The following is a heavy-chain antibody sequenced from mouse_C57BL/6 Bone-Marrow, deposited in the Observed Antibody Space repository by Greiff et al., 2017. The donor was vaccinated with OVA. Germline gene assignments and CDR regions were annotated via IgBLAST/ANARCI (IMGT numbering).Heavy chain of an antibody. CDR1: GYTFTTYP. D-gene: IGHD2-4*01. CDR3: ARPGDYDGDWFAY. V-gene: IGHV1-47*01. Sequence: QVQLKQSGAELVKPGASVKMSCKASGYTFTTYPIEWMKQNHGKSLEWIGNFHPYNDDTKYNEKFKGKASLTVEKSSSTVYLELSRLTSDDSAVYYCARPGDYDGDWFAYWGQGTLVTVSA. J-gene: IGHJ3*01. CDR2: FHPYNDDT.